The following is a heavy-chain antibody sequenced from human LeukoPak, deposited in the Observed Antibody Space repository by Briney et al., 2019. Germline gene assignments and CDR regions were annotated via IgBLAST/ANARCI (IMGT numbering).Heavy chain of an antibody. CDR3: ARGPTVTTYYYGMTS. Sequence: PSETLSLTCTVSGGSMSSYYWSWIRQPPGKGLEWIGYIYYSGITNYNPSLKSRVTISVDTSKYQFSLTLSSVTAADTAVYYCARGPTVTTYYYGMTSGAKGPRSPSP. CDR2: IYYSGIT. D-gene: IGHD4-17*01. CDR1: GGSMSSYY. V-gene: IGHV4-59*01. J-gene: IGHJ6*02.